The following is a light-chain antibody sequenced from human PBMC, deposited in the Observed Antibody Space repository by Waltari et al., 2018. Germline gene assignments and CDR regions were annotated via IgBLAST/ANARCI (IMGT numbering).Light chain of an antibody. CDR3: SSYTTNSTYV. CDR2: DVS. J-gene: IGLJ1*01. Sequence: QSALTQPASVSGSPGQSITISCTGSSSDVGAYKYVSWCQQHPGKAPKLLIYDVSERPSRVSNRFSASKSGNTASLTISGLQAEDESDYYCSSYTTNSTYVFETGTKVTVL. V-gene: IGLV2-14*03. CDR1: SSDVGAYKY.